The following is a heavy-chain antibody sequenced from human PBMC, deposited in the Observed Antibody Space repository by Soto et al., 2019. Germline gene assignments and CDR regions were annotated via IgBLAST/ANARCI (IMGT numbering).Heavy chain of an antibody. D-gene: IGHD1-26*01. Sequence: LSLTCTVSGGSISSYYWSWIRQPPGKGLEWIGYIYYSGSTNYNPSLKSRVTISVDTSKNQFSLKLSSVTAADTAVYYCALSPHYGGNSGTFDPWGQGTPVTVSS. V-gene: IGHV4-59*01. CDR3: ALSPHYGGNSGTFDP. J-gene: IGHJ5*02. CDR1: GGSISSYY. CDR2: IYYSGST.